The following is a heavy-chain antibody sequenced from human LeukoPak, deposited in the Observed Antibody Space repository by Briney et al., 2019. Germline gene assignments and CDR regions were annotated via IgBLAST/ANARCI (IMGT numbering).Heavy chain of an antibody. CDR3: PRGPYYYFGMDV. Sequence: PSETLSLTCAVYGGSFSGYYWSWIRQPPGKGLEWIGEINHSGSTNYNPSLKSRVTISVDTSKNQFSLKLSSVTAADTAVYSCPRGPYYYFGMDVWGQGTTVTVSS. V-gene: IGHV4-34*01. CDR2: INHSGST. J-gene: IGHJ6*02. CDR1: GGSFSGYY.